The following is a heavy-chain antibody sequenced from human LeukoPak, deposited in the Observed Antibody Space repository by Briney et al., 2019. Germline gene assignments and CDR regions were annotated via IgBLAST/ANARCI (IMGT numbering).Heavy chain of an antibody. CDR2: IYYSGST. D-gene: IGHD6-19*01. CDR1: GGSISSGDYY. J-gene: IGHJ4*02. V-gene: IGHV4-30-4*08. Sequence: SGTLSLTCTVSGGSISSGDYYWSWIRQPPGKGREWIGYIYYSGSTYYNPSLKSRVTISVDTSKNQFSLKLSSVTAADTAVYYCAIGMRGGWYEDYWGQGTLVTVSS. CDR3: AIGMRGGWYEDY.